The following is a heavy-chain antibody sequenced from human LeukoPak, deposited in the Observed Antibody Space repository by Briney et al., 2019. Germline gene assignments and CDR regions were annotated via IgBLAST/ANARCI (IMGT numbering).Heavy chain of an antibody. Sequence: PSETLSLTCTVSGGSITGYYWSWLRQPPGKRLEWIAYIHYSGTTKYSPSLKSRVTISVDTSNNQFSLKFYSVTAADTAVYYCARTPRRGGFDYWGQGALVTVSS. CDR3: ARTPRRGGFDY. J-gene: IGHJ4*02. CDR2: IHYSGTT. D-gene: IGHD2-15*01. CDR1: GGSITGYY. V-gene: IGHV4-59*01.